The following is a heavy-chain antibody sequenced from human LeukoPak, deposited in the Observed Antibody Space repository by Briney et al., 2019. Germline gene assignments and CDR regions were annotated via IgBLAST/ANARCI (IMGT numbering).Heavy chain of an antibody. D-gene: IGHD6-13*01. J-gene: IGHJ4*02. Sequence: AGGSLRLSCAASGFTFSSYGMHWVRQAPGKGLEWVAVISYDGSNKYYADSVKGRFTISRDNSKNTLYLQMNSLRAEDTAVYYCAKPKQAVGLRQLVPAGYYFDYWGQGTLVTVSS. CDR2: ISYDGSNK. V-gene: IGHV3-30*18. CDR1: GFTFSSYG. CDR3: AKPKQAVGLRQLVPAGYYFDY.